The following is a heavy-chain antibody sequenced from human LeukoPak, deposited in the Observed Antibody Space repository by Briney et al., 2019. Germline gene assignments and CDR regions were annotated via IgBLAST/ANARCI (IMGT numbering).Heavy chain of an antibody. CDR1: GFSLTDYY. CDR3: AISDSSKYGPPDY. Sequence: PGGSLRLSCAASGFSLTDYYMSWIRQALAEGLEWVSYISTSGTSVYYTESAKGGFTISRDNARSSLYLQMNGLRAEDMAVYYCAISDSSKYGPPDYWGQGILVTVSS. D-gene: IGHD3-22*01. J-gene: IGHJ4*02. V-gene: IGHV3-11*01. CDR2: ISTSGTSV.